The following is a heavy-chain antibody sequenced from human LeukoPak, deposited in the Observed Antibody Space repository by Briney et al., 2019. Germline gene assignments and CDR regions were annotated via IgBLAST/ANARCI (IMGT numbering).Heavy chain of an antibody. J-gene: IGHJ4*02. CDR1: GGTFSSYA. Sequence: SVKVSCKASGGTFSSYAISWVRQAPGQGLEWMGGIIPIFGTANYAQKFQGRVTITADESTSTAYMELSSLRSEDTAVYYCAREGNGYYYFDYWGQGTLVTVSS. V-gene: IGHV1-69*13. CDR2: IIPIFGTA. CDR3: AREGNGYYYFDY. D-gene: IGHD3-22*01.